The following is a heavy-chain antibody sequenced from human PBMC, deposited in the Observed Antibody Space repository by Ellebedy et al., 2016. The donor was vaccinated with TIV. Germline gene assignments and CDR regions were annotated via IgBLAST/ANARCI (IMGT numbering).Heavy chain of an antibody. D-gene: IGHD7-27*01. CDR3: ARDGSLLGFDY. CDR1: GGTFSSYA. Sequence: SVKVSCXASGGTFSSYAISWVRQAPGQGLEWMGRIIPILGIANYAQKFQGRVTITADTSTSTAYMELRSLRSDDTAVYYCARDGSLLGFDYWGQGTLVTVSS. V-gene: IGHV1-69*04. CDR2: IIPILGIA. J-gene: IGHJ4*02.